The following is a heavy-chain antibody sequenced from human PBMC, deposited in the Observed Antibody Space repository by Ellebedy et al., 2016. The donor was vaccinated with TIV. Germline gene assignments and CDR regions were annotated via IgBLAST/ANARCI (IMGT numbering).Heavy chain of an antibody. CDR2: IYTGGST. CDR1: GFTVSSNY. J-gene: IGHJ4*02. CDR3: TRAGEKSTKGFDY. Sequence: GESLKISXAASGFTVSSNYMSWVRQAPGKGLKWVSVIYTGGSTYYADSVKVRFTISRDDSRNTLYLQMNSLRAEDTAVYYCTRAGEKSTKGFDYWGQGTLVTVSS. D-gene: IGHD1-26*01. V-gene: IGHV3-53*01.